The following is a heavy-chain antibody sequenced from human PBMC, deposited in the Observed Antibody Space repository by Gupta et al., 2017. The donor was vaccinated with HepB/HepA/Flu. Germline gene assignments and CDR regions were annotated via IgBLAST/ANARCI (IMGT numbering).Heavy chain of an antibody. J-gene: IGHJ6*03. CDR3: GRWGPLYYYMDV. Sequence: QVQLVQSGGEVRNPGASVKLSCKASGYTFRNYGFTWVRQAPGQGLEWIGWISAYNGRTDYAQKFQGRVSMTTDPSTTTAYMELRSLRSDDTAVYYCGRWGPLYYYMDVWGKGTTVTVS. CDR2: ISAYNGRT. CDR1: GYTFRNYG. V-gene: IGHV1-18*01. D-gene: IGHD3-16*01.